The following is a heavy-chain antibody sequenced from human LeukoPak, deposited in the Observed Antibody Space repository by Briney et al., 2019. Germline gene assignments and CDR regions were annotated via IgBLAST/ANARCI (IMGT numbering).Heavy chain of an antibody. CDR2: IYHAGTT. D-gene: IGHD2-2*01. Sequence: SETLSLTCAVSGASISSSNWWSWARQPPGKGLEWIGEIYHAGTTNYNPSLKSRITISVDNSRCQFPLKLTSVTAADTAVYFCLRIYCSSTSCHYFDYWGQGTLVTVSP. CDR1: GASISSSNW. V-gene: IGHV4-4*02. CDR3: LRIYCSSTSCHYFDY. J-gene: IGHJ4*02.